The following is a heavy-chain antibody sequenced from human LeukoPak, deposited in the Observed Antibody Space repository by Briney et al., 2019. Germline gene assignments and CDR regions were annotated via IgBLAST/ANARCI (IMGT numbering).Heavy chain of an antibody. V-gene: IGHV4-61*02. CDR3: ARASGWYGAFDI. CDR2: IYTSGST. J-gene: IGHJ3*02. CDR1: GGSISSGSYY. D-gene: IGHD6-19*01. Sequence: PSQTLSLTCTVSGGSISSGSYYWSWIRQPAGKGLEWIGRIYTSGSTNYNPSLKSRVTISVDTSKNQFSLKLSSVTAADTAVYYCARASGWYGAFDIWGQGTMVTLSS.